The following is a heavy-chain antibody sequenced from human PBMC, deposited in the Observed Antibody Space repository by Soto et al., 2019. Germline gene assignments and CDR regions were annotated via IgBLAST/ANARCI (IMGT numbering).Heavy chain of an antibody. Sequence: SETLSLTCAVYGGSFSGYYWSWIRQPPGKGLEWIGEINHSGSTNYNPSLKSRVTISVDTSKNQFSLKLSSVTAADTAVYYCARGRGYSSSWYSRGSQPMDYWGQGTLVTVSS. J-gene: IGHJ4*02. CDR1: GGSFSGYY. D-gene: IGHD6-13*01. V-gene: IGHV4-34*01. CDR3: ARGRGYSSSWYSRGSQPMDY. CDR2: INHSGST.